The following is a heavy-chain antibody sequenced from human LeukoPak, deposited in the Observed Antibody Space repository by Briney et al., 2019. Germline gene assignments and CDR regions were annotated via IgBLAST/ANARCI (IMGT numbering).Heavy chain of an antibody. CDR2: IYYSGST. CDR1: GGSIGSSYYY. CDR3: ARHRIAARGSFDY. Sequence: PSETLSLTCTVSGGSIGSSYYYWGWIRQPPGRGLEWIGSIYYSGSTYYNLSLKSRVTISEDTSKNQFSLKLNSVTAADTAVYYCARHRIAARGSFDYWGQGTLVTVSS. D-gene: IGHD6-6*01. J-gene: IGHJ4*02. V-gene: IGHV4-39*01.